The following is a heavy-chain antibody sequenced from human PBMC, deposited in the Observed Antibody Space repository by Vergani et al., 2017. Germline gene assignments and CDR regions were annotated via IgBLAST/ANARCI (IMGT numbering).Heavy chain of an antibody. CDR2: IYYSGSP. CDR3: ARGVSIVQGFSLGY. D-gene: IGHD2/OR15-2a*01. V-gene: IGHV4-59*01. Sequence: QVQLQESGPGLVKPSETLSLTCTVSGGSISSYYWSWIRQPPGKGLEWIGYIYYSGSPNYNPSLKSRVTISVDTSKNQFSLKLSSVTAADTAVYYCARGVSIVQGFSLGYWGQGTLVTVSS. J-gene: IGHJ4*02. CDR1: GGSISSYY.